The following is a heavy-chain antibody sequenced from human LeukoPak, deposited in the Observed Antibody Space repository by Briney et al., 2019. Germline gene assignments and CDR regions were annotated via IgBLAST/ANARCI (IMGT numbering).Heavy chain of an antibody. D-gene: IGHD6-19*01. CDR2: IRSKAYGGTT. J-gene: IGHJ4*02. V-gene: IGHV3-49*03. Sequence: PGGSLTLSCTASGFTFGDYAMSWFRQAPGKGLEWVGFIRSKAYGGTTEYAASVKGRFTISRDDSKSIAYLQMNSLKTEDTAVYYCTLHPRIAVAGPFDYWGQGTLVTVSS. CDR1: GFTFGDYA. CDR3: TLHPRIAVAGPFDY.